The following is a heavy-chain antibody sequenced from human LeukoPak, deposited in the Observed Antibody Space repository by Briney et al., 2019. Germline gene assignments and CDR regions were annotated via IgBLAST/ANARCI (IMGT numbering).Heavy chain of an antibody. CDR1: GFTSSTYW. CDR2: LNRDGSEK. D-gene: IGHD3-3*02. Sequence: PGGSLRLSRAASGFTSSTYWLIWVRHAPCKGLEWVGNLNRDGSEKYYADSVKGRFTISRDNAKNSLYLQMNSLSVEDTAVYASTDKHFAWGPGPLLTVSS. V-gene: IGHV3-7*02. J-gene: IGHJ5*02. CDR3: TDKHFA.